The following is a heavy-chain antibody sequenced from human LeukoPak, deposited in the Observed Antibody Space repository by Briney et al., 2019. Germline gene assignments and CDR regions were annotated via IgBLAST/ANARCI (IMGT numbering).Heavy chain of an antibody. D-gene: IGHD6-19*01. J-gene: IGHJ3*02. CDR2: INPNSGGT. CDR3: ARVGSSGWYGVRDAFDI. V-gene: IGHV1-2*04. Sequence: GASVKVSCKASGYTFTGYYMHWVRQAPGQGLEWMGWINPNSGGTNYAQKFQGWVTMTRDTSISTAYMELSRLRSDDTAVYYCARVGSSGWYGVRDAFDIWGQGTMVTVSS. CDR1: GYTFTGYY.